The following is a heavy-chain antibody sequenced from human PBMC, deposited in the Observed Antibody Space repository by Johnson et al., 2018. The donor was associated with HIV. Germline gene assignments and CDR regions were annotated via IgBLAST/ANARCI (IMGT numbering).Heavy chain of an antibody. V-gene: IGHV3-30*18. CDR3: AKVEYGGLLPNDAFDI. CDR2: ISFDGNLK. J-gene: IGHJ3*02. D-gene: IGHD2-21*02. CDR1: GFNVDDDA. Sequence: QVQLVESGGGVVRPGGSLRLSCAASGFNVDDDALSWVRQAPGKGPEWVAVISFDGNLKKYADSVKGRFTLSRDNSKNTLYLQMNSLRAEDTAVYYCAKVEYGGLLPNDAFDIWGQGTMVTVSS.